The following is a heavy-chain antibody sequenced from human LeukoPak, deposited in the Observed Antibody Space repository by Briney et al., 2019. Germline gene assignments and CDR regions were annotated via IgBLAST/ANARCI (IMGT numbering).Heavy chain of an antibody. D-gene: IGHD1-14*01. Sequence: PVGSLRLSCAASGFTLNNYAMNWVRQAPGKGLQRGSAVSGDGHRTFYADSVKGRFTIFRDNSMNTLSLQINRLRVEDTAVYYCAKEQDNLLLLSHFASRGQGILVTVSA. CDR1: GFTLNNYA. CDR3: AKEQDNLLLLSHFAS. CDR2: VSGDGHRT. V-gene: IGHV3-23*01. J-gene: IGHJ4*02.